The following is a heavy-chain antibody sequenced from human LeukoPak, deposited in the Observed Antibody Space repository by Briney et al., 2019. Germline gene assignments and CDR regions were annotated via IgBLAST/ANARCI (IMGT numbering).Heavy chain of an antibody. CDR3: ARINYDSSGAKYYFDY. V-gene: IGHV1-2*02. Sequence: GASVKVSCKASVYTFTGYYMHWVRQAPGQGLEWMGWINPNSVGTNYAQKFQGRVTMTKDTSSSTAYMGLSRLRSDDTAVYYCARINYDSSGAKYYFDYWGQGTLVTVSS. CDR1: VYTFTGYY. J-gene: IGHJ4*02. CDR2: INPNSVGT. D-gene: IGHD3-22*01.